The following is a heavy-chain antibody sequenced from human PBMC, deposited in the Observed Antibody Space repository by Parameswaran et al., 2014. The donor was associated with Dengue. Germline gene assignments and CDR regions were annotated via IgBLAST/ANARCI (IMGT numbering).Heavy chain of an antibody. V-gene: IGHV3-23*01. CDR3: AKDLPRYGDYLHYFDY. D-gene: IGHD4-17*01. Sequence: WIRQPPGKGLEWVSGISSNGVYTYYADSVKGRFTISRDNSKNTLYLQINSLRPEDTAIYFCAKDLPRYGDYLHYFDYWGQGMLVTVSS. CDR2: ISSNGVYT. J-gene: IGHJ4*02.